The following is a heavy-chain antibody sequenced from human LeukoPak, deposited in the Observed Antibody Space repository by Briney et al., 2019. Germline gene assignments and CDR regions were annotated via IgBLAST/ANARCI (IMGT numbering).Heavy chain of an antibody. V-gene: IGHV1-46*01. CDR2: IHPNDGDT. Sequence: ASVKVSCKASGYTFTNYYMHWVRQAPGQGLEWMGLIHPNDGDTKYAQEFQDRVTMTRDTSTSTVYMELSSLRSEDTAVYYCATYTQSGAQGVNDYWGQGTLVTVS. CDR1: GYTFTNYY. D-gene: IGHD3-10*01. J-gene: IGHJ4*02. CDR3: ATYTQSGAQGVNDY.